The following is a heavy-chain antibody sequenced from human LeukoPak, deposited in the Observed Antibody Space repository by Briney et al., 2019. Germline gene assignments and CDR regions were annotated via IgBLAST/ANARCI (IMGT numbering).Heavy chain of an antibody. CDR3: TRAASSGPLFTYHMDV. J-gene: IGHJ6*03. CDR2: IYYTGSS. V-gene: IGHV4-39*07. CDR1: GGAISSSDDY. Sequence: SETLSLTCSVSGGAISSSDDYWGFVRQTPGKGLEWMGSIYYTGSSHYNPSLRSRATISVDTSKNQFSLKLSSVTAADTAVYYCTRAASSGPLFTYHMDVWGKGTTVTVSS. D-gene: IGHD3-22*01.